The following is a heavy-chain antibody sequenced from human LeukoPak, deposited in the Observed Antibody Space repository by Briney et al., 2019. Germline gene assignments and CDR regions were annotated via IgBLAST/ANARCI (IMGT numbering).Heavy chain of an antibody. J-gene: IGHJ6*03. D-gene: IGHD5-24*01. CDR2: IKSKNDGAAT. CDR3: VSRDAYKPRYFMDV. CDR1: GFNFDIAW. V-gene: IGHV3-15*01. Sequence: KAGGSLRLSCAVSGFNFDIAWMNWVRQAPGEGLEWVGRIKSKNDGAATDYGAPVRGRFTISIDDSKNMLYLQMSSLKTEDTAVYYCVSRDAYKPRYFMDVWGKGTTVTVSS.